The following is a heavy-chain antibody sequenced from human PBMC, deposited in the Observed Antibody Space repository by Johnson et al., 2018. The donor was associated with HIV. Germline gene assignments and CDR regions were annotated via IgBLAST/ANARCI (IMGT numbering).Heavy chain of an antibody. J-gene: IGHJ3*02. CDR1: GFTFSTYA. V-gene: IGHV3-30-3*01. CDR2: ISYDGSNK. Sequence: QMQLVESGGGVVQPGRSLRLSCAASGFTFSTYAMHWVRQTPGKGLEWVAVISYDGSNKYYADSVKGRFTISSDNSKNTLYLEMKSLRAEDTAVYYCANARGFDYSTSFIVDDDLDIWGQGTMVTVSS. CDR3: ANARGFDYSTSFIVDDDLDI. D-gene: IGHD6-6*01.